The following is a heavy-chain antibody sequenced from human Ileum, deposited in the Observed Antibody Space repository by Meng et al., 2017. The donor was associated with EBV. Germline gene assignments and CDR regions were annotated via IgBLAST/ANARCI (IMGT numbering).Heavy chain of an antibody. V-gene: IGHV4-4*02. CDR1: VGSISSSNW. CDR2: IYHSGST. CDR3: ARVGQWLPIDY. D-gene: IGHD6-19*01. J-gene: IGHJ4*02. Sequence: QEQLQESGPVLVKPSGTLPLPCAGSVGSISSSNWWSWVRQPPGKGLEWIGEIYHSGSTNYNPSLKSRVTISVDKSKNQFSLNLSSVTAADTAVYYCARVGQWLPIDYWGQGTLVTVSS.